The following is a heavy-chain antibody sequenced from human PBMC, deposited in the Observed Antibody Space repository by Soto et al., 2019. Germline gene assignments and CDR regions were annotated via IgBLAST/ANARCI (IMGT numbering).Heavy chain of an antibody. Sequence: EVQLVESGGGSVQPGGSLRLSCAASGFTFSTCSMNWVRQAPGRGLEWISSISGGGRPISYADSVKGRFTSSRDNAKNSLYLQMDSLTDEDTAVYYCARDLGWAFDSWGQGTLVPVSS. CDR3: ARDLGWAFDS. D-gene: IGHD6-19*01. V-gene: IGHV3-48*02. J-gene: IGHJ4*02. CDR2: ISGGGRPI. CDR1: GFTFSTCS.